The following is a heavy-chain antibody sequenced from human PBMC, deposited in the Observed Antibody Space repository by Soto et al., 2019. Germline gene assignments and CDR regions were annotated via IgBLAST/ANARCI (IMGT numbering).Heavy chain of an antibody. Sequence: SETLSLTCTVSGGSFSGYYWGWIRQPPGKGLEWIGYVYYSGTTYSHPSLNSRVSISVDTSENQFSLRLTSVTAADTAVYYCVTVNLVGAAYYFDYWGPGTLVTVSS. J-gene: IGHJ4*02. CDR3: VTVNLVGAAYYFDY. CDR2: VYYSGTT. D-gene: IGHD1-26*01. CDR1: GGSFSGYY. V-gene: IGHV4-59*08.